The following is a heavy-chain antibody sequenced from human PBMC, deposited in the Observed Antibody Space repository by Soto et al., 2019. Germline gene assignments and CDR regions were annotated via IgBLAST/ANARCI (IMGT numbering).Heavy chain of an antibody. Sequence: PSETLCLTCSVSGGSIGSYYWSWIRQPPGKGLEWIGYIYYSGSTNYDPSLKSRVTISVDTSKNQFSLKLSSVTAADTAVYYCARTYYDFWSGYFSVPDYYYMDVWGKGTTVTVSS. J-gene: IGHJ6*03. V-gene: IGHV4-59*01. CDR2: IYYSGST. D-gene: IGHD3-3*01. CDR3: ARTYYDFWSGYFSVPDYYYMDV. CDR1: GGSIGSYY.